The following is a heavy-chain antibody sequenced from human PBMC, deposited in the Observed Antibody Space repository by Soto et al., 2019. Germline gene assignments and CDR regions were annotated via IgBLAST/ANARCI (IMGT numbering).Heavy chain of an antibody. CDR3: AREKSSCGRDV. Sequence: QVQLVQSGAEVKKPGASVKVSCKASGYTFTSYDINWVRQATGQGLEWMGWMNPNSGNTGYAQKLQGRVTMTRNTSISTAYRELSSQRSEYDAVCECAREKSSCGRDVWGQWTTVTVSS. CDR2: MNPNSGNT. CDR1: GYTFTSYD. V-gene: IGHV1-8*02. J-gene: IGHJ6*02. D-gene: IGHD1-26*01.